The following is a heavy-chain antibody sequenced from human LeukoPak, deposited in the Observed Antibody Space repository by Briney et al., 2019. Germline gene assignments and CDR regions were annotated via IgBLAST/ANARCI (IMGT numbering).Heavy chain of an antibody. D-gene: IGHD2-2*01. CDR2: ISYDGSNK. V-gene: IGHV3-30*04. J-gene: IGHJ4*02. CDR3: ARGGVVVPAAILY. Sequence: AGGSLRLSCAASGFTFSSYAMHWVRQAPGKRLERVAVISYDGSNKYYADSVMGRFTISRDNSKNTLYLQMNSLRAEDTAVYYCARGGVVVPAAILYWGQGTLATVSS. CDR1: GFTFSSYA.